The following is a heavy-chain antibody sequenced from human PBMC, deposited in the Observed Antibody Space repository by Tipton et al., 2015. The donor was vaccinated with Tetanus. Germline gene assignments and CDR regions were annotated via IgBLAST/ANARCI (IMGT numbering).Heavy chain of an antibody. V-gene: IGHV4-59*08. J-gene: IGHJ4*02. CDR3: ARSRGDDSSGYYEPYHFDY. Sequence: TLSLTCAVYGGSFSGYYWSWLRQPPGRGLEWIGYIYYSGSTNYNPSLKSRVTISVDTSKNQFSLKLSSVTAADTAVYYCARSRGDDSSGYYEPYHFDYWGQGTLVTVSS. D-gene: IGHD3-22*01. CDR1: GGSFSGYY. CDR2: IYYSGST.